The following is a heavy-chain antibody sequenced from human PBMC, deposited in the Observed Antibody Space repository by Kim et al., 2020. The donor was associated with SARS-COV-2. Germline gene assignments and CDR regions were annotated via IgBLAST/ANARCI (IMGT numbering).Heavy chain of an antibody. J-gene: IGHJ6*02. Sequence: ASVKVSCKASGYTFTSYYMHWVRQAPGQGLEWMGIINPSGGSTSYSQKFQGRVTMTRDTSTSTVYMELSSLRSEDTAEYYCARDQTTTDGYRDYYYGIDVWGQGNTVTVSS. CDR1: GYTFTSYY. V-gene: IGHV1-46*01. CDR3: ARDQTTTDGYRDYYYGIDV. CDR2: INPSGGST. D-gene: IGHD5-12*01.